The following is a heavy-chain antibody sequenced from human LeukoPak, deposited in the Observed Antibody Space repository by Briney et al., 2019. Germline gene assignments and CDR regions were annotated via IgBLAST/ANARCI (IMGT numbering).Heavy chain of an antibody. CDR2: IYYSGST. CDR3: ARDQGGLDP. V-gene: IGHV4-59*01. D-gene: IGHD2-15*01. J-gene: IGHJ5*02. Sequence: SETLSLTCTVSGGSISSYYWSWIRQPPGKGLEWIGYIYYSGSTNYNPSLKSRVTISVDTSKNQFSLKLGSVTAADTAVYYCARDQGGLDPWGQGTLVTVSS. CDR1: GGSISSYY.